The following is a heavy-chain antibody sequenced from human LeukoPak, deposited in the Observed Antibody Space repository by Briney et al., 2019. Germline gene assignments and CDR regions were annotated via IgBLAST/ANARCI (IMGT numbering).Heavy chain of an antibody. J-gene: IGHJ5*02. V-gene: IGHV1-69*13. CDR2: IIPIFGTA. CDR1: GGTFSSYA. CDR3: ARDMVGLAADGNWFDP. D-gene: IGHD6-13*01. Sequence: SVKVSCKASGGTFSSYAISWARQAPGQGLEWMGGIIPIFGTANYAQKFQGRVTITADESTSTAYVELRSLRSDDTAVYYCARDMVGLAADGNWFDPWGQGTLVTVSS.